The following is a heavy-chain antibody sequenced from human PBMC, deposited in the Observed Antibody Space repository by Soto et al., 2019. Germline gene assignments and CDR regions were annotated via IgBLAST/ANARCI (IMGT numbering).Heavy chain of an antibody. CDR2: IIPIFVRP. D-gene: IGHD3-10*01. CDR1: GGTFSSYT. J-gene: IGHJ3*02. CDR3: ARRLGTYVTFDM. V-gene: IGHV1-69*12. Sequence: QVQLVQSGAEVKKPGSSVMVSCKASGGTFSSYTISWVRQAPGQGLEWMGGIIPIFVRPIYAQKFQGRLTITADESTSTSYMELRSLRYDDTAVYYCARRLGTYVTFDMWGHGTMVTVSS.